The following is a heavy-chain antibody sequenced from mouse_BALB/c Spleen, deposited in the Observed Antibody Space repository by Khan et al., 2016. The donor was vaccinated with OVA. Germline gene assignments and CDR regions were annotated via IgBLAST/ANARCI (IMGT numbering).Heavy chain of an antibody. CDR2: INPYNGVT. D-gene: IGHD1-3*01. CDR3: TRSGYAWFAY. CDR1: GYSFTDYT. J-gene: IGHJ3*01. Sequence: VQLQQSGPELVKPGASMKLSCKASGYSFTDYTMNWVKQSRGKNLEWVGLINPYNGVTNYNQTFKGKATLTVDKSSSTAYMELLSLTSEDSAVYYCTRSGYAWFAYWGQGTLVTVSA. V-gene: IGHV1-18*01.